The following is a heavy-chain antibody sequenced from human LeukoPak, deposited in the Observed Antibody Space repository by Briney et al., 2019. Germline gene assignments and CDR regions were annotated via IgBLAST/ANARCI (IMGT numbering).Heavy chain of an antibody. J-gene: IGHJ4*02. CDR3: ARDLYADYVWGSFDY. V-gene: IGHV3-33*01. CDR1: GFTFSTYG. Sequence: GGSLRLSCAASGFTFSTYGMHWVRQAPGKGLEWVAVIWNDGTNKYYVDSVRGRFTISRDNSKNTLYLQMNSLRAEDTAVYYCARDLYADYVWGSFDYWGQGTLVTVSS. D-gene: IGHD3-16*01. CDR2: IWNDGTNK.